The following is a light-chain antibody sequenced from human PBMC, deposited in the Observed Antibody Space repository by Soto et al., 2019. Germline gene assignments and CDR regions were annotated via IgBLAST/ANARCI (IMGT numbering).Light chain of an antibody. CDR1: QSLVHSDGNTY. CDR2: RVS. V-gene: IGKV2-24*01. J-gene: IGKJ2*01. CDR3: VQATHMRS. Sequence: DVVLTQTPFSSPVTLGQPASISCRSSQSLVHSDGNTYLSWLQQRPGQPPRLLVYRVSPRFPGVPDRFSGSGAGTDFILKISRVEAEDVGVYYCVQATHMRSFGQGTKLEIK.